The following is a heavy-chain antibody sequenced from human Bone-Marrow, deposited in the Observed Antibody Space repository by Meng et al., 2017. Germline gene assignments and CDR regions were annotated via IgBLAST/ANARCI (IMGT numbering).Heavy chain of an antibody. V-gene: IGHV3-13*01. Sequence: ESLKISCAASGFTFSSYAMSWVRQAPGKGLEWVSAIGTAGDTYYPGSVKGRFTISRENAKNSLYLQMNSLRAGDTAVYYCAREHSSGYYDAFDIWGQGTMVTVSS. CDR3: AREHSSGYYDAFDI. CDR2: IGTAGDT. J-gene: IGHJ3*02. CDR1: GFTFSSYA. D-gene: IGHD3-22*01.